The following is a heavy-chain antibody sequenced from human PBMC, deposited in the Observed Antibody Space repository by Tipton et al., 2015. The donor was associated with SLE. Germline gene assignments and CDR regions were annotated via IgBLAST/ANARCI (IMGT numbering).Heavy chain of an antibody. V-gene: IGHV1-2*02. CDR3: ARAYGNGMDV. CDR2: VNPKSGVT. Sequence: QSGPEVKKAGASVKISCKTSGDTFDGRYIHWVRQAPGQGLEWMGWVNPKSGVTNDAQKFQGRVTMTRDTAIRTAYMELRRLGYDDTVVYYCARAYGNGMDVWGQGTTIIVSS. CDR1: GDTFDGRY. D-gene: IGHD1-1*01. J-gene: IGHJ6*02.